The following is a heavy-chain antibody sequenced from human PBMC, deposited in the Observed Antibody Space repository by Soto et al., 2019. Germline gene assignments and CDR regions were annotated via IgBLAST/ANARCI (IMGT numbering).Heavy chain of an antibody. D-gene: IGHD3-22*01. V-gene: IGHV3-11*01. CDR3: ARAAYDSSGYYHYYYYGMGV. CDR1: GFTFSDYY. J-gene: IGHJ6*02. CDR2: ISSSGSTI. Sequence: PGGSLRLSCAASGFTFSDYYMSWIRQAPGKGLEWVSYISSSGSTIYYADSVKGRFTISRDNAKNSLYLQMNSLRAEDTAVYYCARAAYDSSGYYHYYYYGMGVWGQGTTVTVSS.